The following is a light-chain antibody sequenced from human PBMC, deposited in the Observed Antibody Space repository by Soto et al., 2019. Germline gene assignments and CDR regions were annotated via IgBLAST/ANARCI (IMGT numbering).Light chain of an antibody. Sequence: IQMTQSPSTLSASVRDRVTITCRASQYINTDLAWYQQKPGKVPNLLIYHASSLVTGVPSRFSGSGSGPEFTLTISSLQPDDFAAYYCQQYSTLWTFGQGTKVDIK. CDR3: QQYSTLWT. CDR1: QYINTD. CDR2: HAS. V-gene: IGKV1-5*01. J-gene: IGKJ1*01.